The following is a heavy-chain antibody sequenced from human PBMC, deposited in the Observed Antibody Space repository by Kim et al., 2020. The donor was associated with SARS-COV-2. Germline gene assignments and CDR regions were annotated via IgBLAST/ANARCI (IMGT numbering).Heavy chain of an antibody. J-gene: IGHJ4*02. V-gene: IGHV1-18*01. D-gene: IGHD1-26*01. Sequence: TNYAQKLQGRVTMTTDTSTSTAYMELRSLRSDDTAVYYCARDPSGSLVEYWGQGTLVTVSS. CDR2: T. CDR3: ARDPSGSLVEY.